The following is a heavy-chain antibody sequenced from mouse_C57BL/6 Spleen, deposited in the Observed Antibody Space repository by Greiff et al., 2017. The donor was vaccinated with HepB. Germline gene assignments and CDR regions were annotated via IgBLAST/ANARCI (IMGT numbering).Heavy chain of an antibody. D-gene: IGHD1-1*01. Sequence: VQLQQPGAELVKPGASVKLSCKASGYTFTSYWMHWVKQRPGRGLEWIGRIDPNSGGTKYNEKFKSKATLTVDKPSSTAYMQLSSLTSEDSAVYYCARGRGFITTVVATDYYAMDYWGQGTSVTVSS. CDR3: ARGRGFITTVVATDYYAMDY. CDR1: GYTFTSYW. J-gene: IGHJ4*01. V-gene: IGHV1-72*01. CDR2: IDPNSGGT.